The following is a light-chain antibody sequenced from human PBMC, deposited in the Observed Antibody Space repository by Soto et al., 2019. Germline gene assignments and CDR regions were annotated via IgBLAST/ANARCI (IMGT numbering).Light chain of an antibody. CDR1: SGHSSYA. J-gene: IGLJ2*01. CDR2: VNSDGSH. CDR3: QTWGTGILV. Sequence: QPVLTQSPSASASLGASVKLTCTLSSGHSSYAIAWHQQQPEKGPRYLMKVNSDGSHIKGDGIPDRFSGSSSGPERYLSISSLQSEDEADYYCQTWGTGILVFGGGTKLTVL. V-gene: IGLV4-69*01.